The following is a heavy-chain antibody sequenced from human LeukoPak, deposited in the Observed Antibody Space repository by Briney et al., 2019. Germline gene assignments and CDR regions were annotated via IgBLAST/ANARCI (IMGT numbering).Heavy chain of an antibody. CDR2: IYTSGST. CDR1: GGSLSSGSYY. V-gene: IGHV4-61*02. J-gene: IGHJ4*02. CDR3: ARLRYGGYSDY. D-gene: IGHD3-22*01. Sequence: SQTLSLTCTVSGGSLSSGSYYWGWIRQPAGEGLEWIGRIYTSGSTNYNPSLKSRVTISVDTSKNQFSLKLSSVTAADTAVYYCARLRYGGYSDYWGQGTLVTVSS.